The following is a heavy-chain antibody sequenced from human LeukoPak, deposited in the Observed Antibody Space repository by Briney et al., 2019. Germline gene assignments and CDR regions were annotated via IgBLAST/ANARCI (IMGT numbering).Heavy chain of an antibody. CDR1: GFTVSTKY. D-gene: IGHD6-13*01. V-gene: IGHV3-53*05. J-gene: IGHJ4*02. CDR3: ARDGEAAAGSFNFDY. Sequence: GGSLTLSCAASGFTVSTKYMSWVRQAPGKGLEWVSIIYSGESTYYAESVKGRFIVSRDNSKNTLYLQVNSLRAEDTAVYYCARDGEAAAGSFNFDYWGQGTLVTVSS. CDR2: IYSGEST.